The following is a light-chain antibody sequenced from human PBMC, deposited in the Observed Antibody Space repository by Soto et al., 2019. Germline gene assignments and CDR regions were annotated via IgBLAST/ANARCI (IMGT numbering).Light chain of an antibody. CDR3: QQYGSSGT. J-gene: IGKJ1*01. CDR2: GAS. CDR1: QSVSNNY. V-gene: IGKV3-20*01. Sequence: EIVMTQSPATLSVSPGERATLSRRASQSVSNNYLAWYQQKPGQAPRLLIYGASNRATGIPDRFSGSGSGTDFTLTIRRLEPEEFAVYDCQQYGSSGTFGQGTKVDI.